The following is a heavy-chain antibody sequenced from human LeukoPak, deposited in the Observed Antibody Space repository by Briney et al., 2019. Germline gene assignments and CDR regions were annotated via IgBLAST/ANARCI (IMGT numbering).Heavy chain of an antibody. V-gene: IGHV4-30-4*08. CDR2: IYYSGST. CDR1: GGSISSGDYY. CDR3: ARPQEYCSSTSCYWGAFDI. Sequence: SETLSLTCTVSGGSISSGDYYWSWIRQPPGKGLEWIGYIYYSGSTYYNPSLKSRVTISVDTSKNQFSLKLSSVTAADTAVYYCARPQEYCSSTSCYWGAFDIWGQGTMVTVSS. D-gene: IGHD2-2*01. J-gene: IGHJ3*02.